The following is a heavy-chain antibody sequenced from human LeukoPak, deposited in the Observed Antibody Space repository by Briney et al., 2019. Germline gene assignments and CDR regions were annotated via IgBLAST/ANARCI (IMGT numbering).Heavy chain of an antibody. CDR2: IYHSGST. Sequence: SETLSLTCTVSGYSISSGYYWGWIRQPPGKGLEWIGSIYHSGSTYYNPSLKSRVTISVDTSKNQFSLKLSSVTAADTAVYYCARHIAFSWWFDYWGQGTLVTVSS. CDR1: GYSISSGYY. J-gene: IGHJ5*01. V-gene: IGHV4-38-2*02. D-gene: IGHD6-13*01. CDR3: ARHIAFSWWFDY.